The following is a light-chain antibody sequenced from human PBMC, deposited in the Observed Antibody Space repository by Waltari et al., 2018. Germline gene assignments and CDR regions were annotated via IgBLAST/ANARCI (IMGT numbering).Light chain of an antibody. CDR1: QSVFYSSNNKNS. CDR3: QQFYSTPLT. J-gene: IGKJ4*01. V-gene: IGKV4-1*01. Sequence: DIVMTQSPDSLAVSLGERATTNCKSSQSVFYSSNNKNSLAWYQQKPGQPPKFLINWASTRESGVPDRFSGSGSGTDFTLTISSLQAEDVAVYYCQQFYSTPLTFGGGTKVEIK. CDR2: WAS.